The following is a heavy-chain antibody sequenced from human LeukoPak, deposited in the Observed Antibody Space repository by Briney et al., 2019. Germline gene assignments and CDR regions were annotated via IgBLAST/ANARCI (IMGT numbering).Heavy chain of an antibody. Sequence: ASVKVSCEASGYTFTSYGISWVRQAPGQGLEWMGWVSAYNGNTNYAQKLQGRVTMTTDTSTSTAYMELRSLRSDDTAVYYCSTIIAAAGKRYFQHWGQGTLVTVSS. CDR1: GYTFTSYG. D-gene: IGHD6-13*01. CDR3: STIIAAAGKRYFQH. CDR2: VSAYNGNT. V-gene: IGHV1-18*01. J-gene: IGHJ1*01.